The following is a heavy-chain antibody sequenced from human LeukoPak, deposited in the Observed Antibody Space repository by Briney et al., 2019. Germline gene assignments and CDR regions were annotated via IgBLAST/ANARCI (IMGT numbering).Heavy chain of an antibody. Sequence: PSETLSLTCAVYGGSFSGYYWSWIRQPPGKGLEWIGEINHSGSTNYNPSLKSRATISVDTSKNQFSLKLSSVTAADTAVYYCARRAGIAARSFDYWGQGTLVTVSS. D-gene: IGHD6-6*01. J-gene: IGHJ4*02. V-gene: IGHV4-34*01. CDR2: INHSGST. CDR3: ARRAGIAARSFDY. CDR1: GGSFSGYY.